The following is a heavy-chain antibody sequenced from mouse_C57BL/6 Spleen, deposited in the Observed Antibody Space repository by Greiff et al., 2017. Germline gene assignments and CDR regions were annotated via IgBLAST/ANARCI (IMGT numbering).Heavy chain of an antibody. D-gene: IGHD1-1*01. J-gene: IGHJ4*01. Sequence: EVQLQQSGPELVKPGASVKIPCKASGYTFTDYNMDWVKQSHGKSLEWIGDINPNNGGTIYNQKFKGKATLTVDKSSSTAYMELRSLTSEDTAVYYCARTDSITTVVATGAMDYWGQGTSVTVSS. V-gene: IGHV1-18*01. CDR3: ARTDSITTVVATGAMDY. CDR2: INPNNGGT. CDR1: GYTFTDYN.